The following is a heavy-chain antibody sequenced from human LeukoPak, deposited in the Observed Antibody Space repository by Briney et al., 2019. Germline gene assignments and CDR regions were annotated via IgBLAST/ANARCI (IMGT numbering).Heavy chain of an antibody. J-gene: IGHJ5*02. Sequence: PSETLSLTCPVSGGSISSGGYYWSWIRQHPGKGLEWIGYIYYSGSTYYKPPLKSRVTISVDMSKNQISLKLSSVAAADTDFYYCARQVVTLFDHWGQGTLVTVSS. V-gene: IGHV4-31*03. D-gene: IGHD3-22*01. CDR3: ARQVVTLFDH. CDR2: IYYSGST. CDR1: GGSISSGGYY.